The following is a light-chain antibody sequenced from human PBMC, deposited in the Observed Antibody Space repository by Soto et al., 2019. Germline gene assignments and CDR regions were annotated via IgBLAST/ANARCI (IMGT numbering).Light chain of an antibody. Sequence: EIVLTQSPGTLSLSPGEGATLSCRASQRVASDLAWYLQKPGQSPRLRIYDASIRATGIPDRISGSGSERDFTLTISRLEPEDAAVYYCQQYLNSPRTFGQGTKVDIK. J-gene: IGKJ1*01. V-gene: IGKV3-20*01. CDR1: QRVASD. CDR3: QQYLNSPRT. CDR2: DAS.